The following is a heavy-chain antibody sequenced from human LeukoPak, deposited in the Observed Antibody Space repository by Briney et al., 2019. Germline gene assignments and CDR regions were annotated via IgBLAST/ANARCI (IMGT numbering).Heavy chain of an antibody. CDR3: TRAYGSGGNWFDP. D-gene: IGHD3-10*01. CDR2: IRSKAYGGTT. CDR1: GFTFGDYA. Sequence: GGSLRLSCTASGFTFGDYAMSWFRQAPGKGLEWVGFIRSKAYGGTTEYAASVKGRFTISRDDSKSIAYLQMNSLKTEDTAVYYCTRAYGSGGNWFDPWGQGTLVTVTS. V-gene: IGHV3-49*03. J-gene: IGHJ5*02.